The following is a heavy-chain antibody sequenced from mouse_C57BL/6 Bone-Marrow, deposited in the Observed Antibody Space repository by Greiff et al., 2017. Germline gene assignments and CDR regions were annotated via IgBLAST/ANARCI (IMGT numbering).Heavy chain of an antibody. Sequence: VKLMESGPGLVAPSQSLSITCTVSGFSLTSYAISWVRQPPGKGLEWLGVIWTGGGTNYNSALKSRLSISKDNSKSQVFLKMNSLQTDDTARYYCARNAYYSNYAWFAYWGQGTLVTGSA. CDR1: GFSLTSYA. D-gene: IGHD2-5*01. CDR3: ARNAYYSNYAWFAY. J-gene: IGHJ3*01. V-gene: IGHV2-9-1*01. CDR2: IWTGGGT.